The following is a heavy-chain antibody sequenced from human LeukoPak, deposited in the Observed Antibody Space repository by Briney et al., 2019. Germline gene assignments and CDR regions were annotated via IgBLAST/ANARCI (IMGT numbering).Heavy chain of an antibody. J-gene: IGHJ4*02. D-gene: IGHD3-22*01. CDR2: INTDGSST. V-gene: IGHV3-74*01. Sequence: GGSLRLSCAASGFTFSSYWMHWVRQAPGKGLVWVSRINTDGSSTSYADSVKGRFTISRDNAKNTLYLQMNSLRAEDTAVYYCARDPYLSSGYNWGQGTLVIVSS. CDR1: GFTFSSYW. CDR3: ARDPYLSSGYN.